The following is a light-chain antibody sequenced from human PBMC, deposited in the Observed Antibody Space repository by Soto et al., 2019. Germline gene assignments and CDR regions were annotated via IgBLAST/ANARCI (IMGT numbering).Light chain of an antibody. Sequence: DIQRTRSPSTLCGSVEYRVTITCRASQSIGDLLAWYQQKPGEAPKLLIYKASYLESGVPSRFSGSGSGTHFTLTISGLQPEDFATYHCLQDNNYPLTFGGGTLLEI. CDR1: QSIGDL. V-gene: IGKV1-5*03. CDR3: LQDNNYPLT. J-gene: IGKJ5*01. CDR2: KAS.